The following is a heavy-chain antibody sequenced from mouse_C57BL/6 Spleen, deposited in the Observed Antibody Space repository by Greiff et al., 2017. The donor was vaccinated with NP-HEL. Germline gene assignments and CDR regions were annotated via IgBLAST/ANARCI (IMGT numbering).Heavy chain of an antibody. Sequence: VQLQQSGPGLVAPSQSLSITCTVSGFSLTSYAISWVRQPPGKGLEWLGVIWTGGGTNYNSALKSRLSISKDNSKSQVFLKMNSLQTDDTARYYCARRYYGSSLYWYFDVWGTGTTVTVSS. V-gene: IGHV2-9-1*01. CDR3: ARRYYGSSLYWYFDV. J-gene: IGHJ1*03. CDR2: IWTGGGT. D-gene: IGHD1-1*01. CDR1: GFSLTSYA.